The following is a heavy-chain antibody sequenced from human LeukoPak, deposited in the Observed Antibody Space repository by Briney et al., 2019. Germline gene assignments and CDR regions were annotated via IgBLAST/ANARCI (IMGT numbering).Heavy chain of an antibody. J-gene: IGHJ4*02. CDR3: TRVGYIDEGIDY. CDR1: GFPFSSYW. CDR2: IKQDGSKK. V-gene: IGHV3-7*04. D-gene: IGHD5-24*01. Sequence: GGSLRLSCGASGFPFSSYWMTWVRQAPGKGLEWVANIKQDGSKKSYVDSVKGRFTISRDNAKNSLYLQMNSLRAEDTAIYYCTRVGYIDEGIDYWGQGTLVTVSS.